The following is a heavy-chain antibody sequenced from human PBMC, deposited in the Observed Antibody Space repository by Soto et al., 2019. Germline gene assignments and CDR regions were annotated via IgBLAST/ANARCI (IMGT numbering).Heavy chain of an antibody. J-gene: IGHJ6*02. CDR1: GYTFTSYG. CDR3: ARHQDIVVVPAATSYYYYGMDV. V-gene: IGHV1-18*01. Sequence: ASVKVSCKASGYTFTSYGISWVRQAPGQGLEWMGWISAYNGNTNYAQKLQGRVTMTTDTSTSTAYMELRSLRSDDTAVYYCARHQDIVVVPAATSYYYYGMDVWGQGTTVTVSS. D-gene: IGHD2-2*01. CDR2: ISAYNGNT.